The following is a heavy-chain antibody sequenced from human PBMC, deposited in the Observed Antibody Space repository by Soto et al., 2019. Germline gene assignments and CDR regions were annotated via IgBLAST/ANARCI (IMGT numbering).Heavy chain of an antibody. J-gene: IGHJ6*02. Sequence: EVQLVESGGGFIYPGGSLRLSCAASGLTISNAWMNWVRQAPGKGLEWVGRIKTNTEGGTTDYAAAVKGRCTVSRDDSKNTLYLQMNSLKAEATAVYYCTTGSVEGVWGQGTTVTVSS. CDR3: TTGSVEGV. CDR1: GLTISNAW. D-gene: IGHD2-15*01. V-gene: IGHV3-15*07. CDR2: IKTNTEGGTT.